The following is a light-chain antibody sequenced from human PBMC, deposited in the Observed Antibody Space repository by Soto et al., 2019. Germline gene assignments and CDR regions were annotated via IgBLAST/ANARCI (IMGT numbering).Light chain of an antibody. CDR2: GAC. V-gene: IGKV3-15*01. J-gene: IGKJ4*01. CDR1: QTISND. CDR3: QQNNKWPPVT. Sequence: EVVMTQSPATVSVSPGEGVTLSCRASQTISNDLAWYQQKPGQSPRLLIYGACTRVTGVPARFSGGGSVTEFALTISSLQSEDFAFYYCQQNNKWPPVTFGGGTKVEIK.